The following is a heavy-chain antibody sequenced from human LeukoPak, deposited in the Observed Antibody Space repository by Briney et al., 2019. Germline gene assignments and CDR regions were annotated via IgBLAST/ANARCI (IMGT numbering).Heavy chain of an antibody. J-gene: IGHJ4*02. CDR3: ARTHTYYYDSSGYQS. D-gene: IGHD3-22*01. Sequence: ASVKVSCKASGYTFTSYGISWVRQAPGQGREWMGWISAYNGNTNYAQKLQGRVTMTTDTSTSTAYMELRSLRSDDTAVYYCARTHTYYYDSSGYQSWGQGTLVTVSS. CDR1: GYTFTSYG. CDR2: ISAYNGNT. V-gene: IGHV1-18*01.